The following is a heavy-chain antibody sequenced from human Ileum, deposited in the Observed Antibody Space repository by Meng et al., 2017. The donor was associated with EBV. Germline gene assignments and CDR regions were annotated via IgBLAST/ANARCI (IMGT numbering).Heavy chain of an antibody. J-gene: IGHJ4*02. CDR2: IYYSGST. D-gene: IGHD3-22*01. CDR1: GDSISSTNW. V-gene: IGHV4-28*01. CDR3: ARNVPGTSAYYD. Sequence: QVQRQESGPGLVKPSDTLSLICAVSGDSISSTNWWGWIRQPPGKGLEWIGYIYYSGSTSYNPSLKSRVTMSVDTSKNQFSLNLNSVTAVDTAVYYCARNVPGTSAYYDWGQGTLVTVSS.